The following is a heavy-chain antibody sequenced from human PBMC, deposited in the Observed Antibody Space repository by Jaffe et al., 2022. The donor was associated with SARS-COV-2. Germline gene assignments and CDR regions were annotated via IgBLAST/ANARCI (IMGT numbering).Heavy chain of an antibody. CDR3: AKRYCSGGSCSPDY. J-gene: IGHJ4*02. Sequence: EVQLLESGGGLVQPGGSLRLSCAASGFTFNSYAMSWVRQAPGKGLEWVSAISGSGTSTYYADSVKGRFTISRDNSKNTLYLQMNSLRAEDTAVYYCAKRYCSGGSCSPDYWGRGTLVTVSS. CDR1: GFTFNSYA. CDR2: ISGSGTST. D-gene: IGHD2-15*01. V-gene: IGHV3-23*01.